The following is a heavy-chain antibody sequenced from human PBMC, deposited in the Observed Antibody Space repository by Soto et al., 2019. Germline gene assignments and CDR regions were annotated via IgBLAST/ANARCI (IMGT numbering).Heavy chain of an antibody. V-gene: IGHV4-59*01. CDR2: IYYSGST. J-gene: IGHJ5*02. Sequence: SETLSLTCTVSGGSISSYYWSWIRQPPGKGLEWIGYIYYSGSTNYNPSLKSRVTISVDTSKNQFSLKLSSVTAADTAVYYCARAIGYCSGGSCYNWFDPWGQGTLVTVSS. CDR3: ARAIGYCSGGSCYNWFDP. D-gene: IGHD2-15*01. CDR1: GGSISSYY.